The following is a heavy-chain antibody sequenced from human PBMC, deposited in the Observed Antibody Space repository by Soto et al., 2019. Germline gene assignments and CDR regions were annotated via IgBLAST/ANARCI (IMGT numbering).Heavy chain of an antibody. CDR1: GYTFTGYY. D-gene: IGHD1-1*01. CDR2: INPNSGGT. Sequence: QVQLVQSGAEVKKPGASVKVSCKASGYTFTGYYMHWVRQAPGQGLEWMGWINPNSGGTNYAQKFQGWVTXXRXTXXSTAYMELSRLRSDDTAVYYCARETGTTPETSLGYWGQGTLVTVSS. CDR3: ARETGTTPETSLGY. V-gene: IGHV1-2*04. J-gene: IGHJ4*02.